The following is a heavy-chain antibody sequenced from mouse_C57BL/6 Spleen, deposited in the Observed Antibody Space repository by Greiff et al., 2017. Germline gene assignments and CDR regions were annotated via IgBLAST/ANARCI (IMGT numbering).Heavy chain of an antibody. CDR3: ARAPPKDYFDY. V-gene: IGHV3-6*01. J-gene: IGHJ2*01. Sequence: EVQRVESGPGLVKPSPSLSLTCSVTGYSITSGYYWNWIRQFPGNKLEWMGYISYDGSNNYNPSLKNRISITRDTSKNQFFLKLNSVTTEDTATYYCARAPPKDYFDYWGQGTTLTVSS. CDR1: GYSITSGYY. CDR2: ISYDGSN.